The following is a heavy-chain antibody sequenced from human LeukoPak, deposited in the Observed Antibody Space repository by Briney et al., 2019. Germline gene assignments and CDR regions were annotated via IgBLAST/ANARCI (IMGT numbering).Heavy chain of an antibody. V-gene: IGHV1-2*02. J-gene: IGHJ4*02. D-gene: IGHD6-19*01. Sequence: APVRVSCKASGYTFTGYYMHWVRQAPGQGLEWMGWINPNSGGTNYAQKFQGRVTMTRDTSISTAYMELSRLRSDDTAVYYCARDPRGDSSGIDYWGQGTLVTVSS. CDR2: INPNSGGT. CDR1: GYTFTGYY. CDR3: ARDPRGDSSGIDY.